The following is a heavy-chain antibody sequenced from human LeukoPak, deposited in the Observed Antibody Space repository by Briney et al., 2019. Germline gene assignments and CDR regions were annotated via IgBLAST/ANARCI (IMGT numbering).Heavy chain of an antibody. D-gene: IGHD2-2*01. J-gene: IGHJ5*02. Sequence: PGGSLTLSCSASGFTFSSYAMSWVRQAPGKGLEWVSAIRGSGSRTSYADSVKGRFTISRDNSKNTLYLQMNRLRAEDTAVYYWAKATYCSSTSCYGYRWFDPWGQGTLVTVSS. V-gene: IGHV3-23*01. CDR1: GFTFSSYA. CDR3: AKATYCSSTSCYGYRWFDP. CDR2: IRGSGSRT.